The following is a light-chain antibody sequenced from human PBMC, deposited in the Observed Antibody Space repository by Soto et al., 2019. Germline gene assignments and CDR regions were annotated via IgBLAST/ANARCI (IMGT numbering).Light chain of an antibody. CDR2: GAS. Sequence: EIVLTQSPGTLSLSPGERATLSCRASQSVSSSYLAWYQQKPGQAPRLLIYGASSRATGIPDRFSGSGSGTDFTLTISRLEPEAFAVYFCQHYGTSSYTFSQGTKLEIK. CDR1: QSVSSSY. J-gene: IGKJ2*01. V-gene: IGKV3-20*01. CDR3: QHYGTSSYT.